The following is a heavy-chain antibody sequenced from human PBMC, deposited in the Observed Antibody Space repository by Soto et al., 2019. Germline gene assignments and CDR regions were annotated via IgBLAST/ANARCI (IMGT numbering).Heavy chain of an antibody. Sequence: GGSLRLSCAASGFTFSSYGMHWVRQAPGKGLEWVAVISYDGSNKYYADSVKGRFTISRDNSKNTLYLQMNSLRAEDTAVYYCAKSKLSGSYYTRGYFDYWGQGTLVTVSS. CDR2: ISYDGSNK. CDR3: AKSKLSGSYYTRGYFDY. CDR1: GFTFSSYG. J-gene: IGHJ4*02. D-gene: IGHD3-10*01. V-gene: IGHV3-30*18.